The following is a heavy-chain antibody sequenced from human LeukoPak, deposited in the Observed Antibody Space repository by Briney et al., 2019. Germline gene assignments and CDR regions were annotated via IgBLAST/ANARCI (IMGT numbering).Heavy chain of an antibody. Sequence: SETLSLTCAVYGGSFSGYYWGWIRQPPGKGLEWIGSIYYSGSTYYDPSLKSRVTISVDTSKNQFSLKLSSVTAADTAVYYCARVWATTYYMDVWGKGTTVTVSS. CDR3: ARVWATTYYMDV. CDR1: GGSFSGYY. CDR2: IYYSGST. D-gene: IGHD3-16*01. J-gene: IGHJ6*03. V-gene: IGHV4-34*01.